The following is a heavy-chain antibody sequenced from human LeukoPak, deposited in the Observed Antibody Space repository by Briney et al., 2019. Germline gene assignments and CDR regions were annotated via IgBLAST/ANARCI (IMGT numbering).Heavy chain of an antibody. CDR1: GYSISSGYY. D-gene: IGHD6-13*01. J-gene: IGHJ6*02. V-gene: IGHV4-38-2*02. CDR2: IYHSGST. Sequence: SETLSLTCTVSGYSISSGYYWGWIRQPPGKGLEWIGSIYHSGSTYYNPSLRSRVTISVDTSKNQFSLKLSSVTAADTAVYYCARATYGSSWGYYGMDVWGQGTTVTVSS. CDR3: ARATYGSSWGYYGMDV.